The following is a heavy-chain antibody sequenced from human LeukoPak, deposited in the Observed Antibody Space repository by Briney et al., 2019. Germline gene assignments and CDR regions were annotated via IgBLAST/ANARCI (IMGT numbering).Heavy chain of an antibody. D-gene: IGHD3-9*01. J-gene: IGHJ4*02. CDR2: INPNSGGT. V-gene: IGHV1-2*02. Sequence: AASVKVSCKASGYTFTGYYIHWVRQAPEQGLEWMGWINPNSGGTNYAQKFQGRVTMTRDTSISSAYMELSRLRSDDTAVYYCARDLYEGHDIFTGRLTGDYWGQGTLVTVSS. CDR3: ARDLYEGHDIFTGRLTGDY. CDR1: GYTFTGYY.